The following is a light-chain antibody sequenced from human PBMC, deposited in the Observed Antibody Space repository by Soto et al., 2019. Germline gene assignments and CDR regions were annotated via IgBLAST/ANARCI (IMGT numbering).Light chain of an antibody. V-gene: IGLV2-8*01. CDR3: SSYAGSNSPYV. CDR2: EVT. Sequence: QSALTQPPSASGSPGQSVTISCTGTSGDIGGYDYVSWYQQHPGKAPKLMIYEVTKRPLGVPDRFSGSKSGNTASLTVSGPQAEDEADYYCSSYAGSNSPYVFGTGTKLTVL. CDR1: SGDIGGYDY. J-gene: IGLJ1*01.